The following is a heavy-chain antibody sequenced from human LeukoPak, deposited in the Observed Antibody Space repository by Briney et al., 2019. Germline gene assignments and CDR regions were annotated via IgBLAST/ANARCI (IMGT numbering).Heavy chain of an antibody. D-gene: IGHD5-18*01. Sequence: PGGSLRLSCAASGFAFGDYSMNWVRQAPGKGLEWVSYISTSGLSTYYADSVKGRFTIPRDNAKNSLYLQTNGLRAEDTAVYYCGRDPTPTQLWFRGTFDYWGQGALVTVSS. J-gene: IGHJ4*02. CDR3: GRDPTPTQLWFRGTFDY. CDR1: GFAFGDYS. V-gene: IGHV3-48*01. CDR2: ISTSGLST.